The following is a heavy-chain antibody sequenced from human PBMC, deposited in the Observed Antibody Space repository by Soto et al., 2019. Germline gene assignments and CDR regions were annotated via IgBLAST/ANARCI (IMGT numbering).Heavy chain of an antibody. Sequence: QVQLVESGGGVVQPGRSLRLSCAASGFTFDNFGMHWVRQAPGKGLEWVSVIYYDVSKKYYADSGRGRFTISRENSKNLLYLQMDSLRAEDTATYYCARSPRVRTGPASSGCWGQGTLVTVSS. J-gene: IGHJ4*02. CDR1: GFTFDNFG. V-gene: IGHV3-33*01. CDR2: IYYDVSKK. D-gene: IGHD6-19*01. CDR3: ARSPRVRTGPASSGC.